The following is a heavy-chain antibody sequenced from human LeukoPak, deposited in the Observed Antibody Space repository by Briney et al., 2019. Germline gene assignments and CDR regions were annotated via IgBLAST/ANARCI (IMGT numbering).Heavy chain of an antibody. V-gene: IGHV7-4-1*02. J-gene: IGHJ4*02. D-gene: IGHD4-17*01. CDR2: INTNTGNP. CDR3: ARTTHPYYFDY. Sequence: ASVRVSCKASGYTFTSYAVNWVRQAPGQGLEWMGWINTNTGNPTYAQGFTGRFVFSLDTSVSTAYLQISSLKAEDTAVYYCARTTHPYYFDYWGQGTLVTVSS. CDR1: GYTFTSYA.